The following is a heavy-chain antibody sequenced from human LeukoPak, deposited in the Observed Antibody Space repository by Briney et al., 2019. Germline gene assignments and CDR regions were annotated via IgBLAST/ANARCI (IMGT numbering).Heavy chain of an antibody. CDR2: INHSGST. CDR1: GGSFTDYY. J-gene: IGHJ3*02. Sequence: SETLSLTCAFYGGSFTDYYWSWNRQPPGKGLGWIGEINHSGSTNYNPSLKTRVTISVDTSKNQFSLTLSSVTAADTAVYYCARQPLNCTSTNCYAFDTWGQGTMVTVSS. CDR3: ARQPLNCTSTNCYAFDT. V-gene: IGHV4-34*01. D-gene: IGHD2-2*01.